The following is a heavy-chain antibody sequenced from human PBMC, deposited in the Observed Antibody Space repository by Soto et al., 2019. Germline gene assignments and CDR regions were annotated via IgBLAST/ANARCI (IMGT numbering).Heavy chain of an antibody. V-gene: IGHV3-30*18. D-gene: IGHD5-12*01. J-gene: IGHJ5*02. CDR1: GFTFSSYG. CDR2: ISYDGSNK. CDR3: AKDLILATILPWFDP. Sequence: QVQLVESGGGVVQPGRSLRLSCAASGFTFSSYGMHWVRQAPAKGLEWVAVISYDGSNKYYADSVKGRFTISRDNSKNRLYLQMNSLGAEDRAVYYCAKDLILATILPWFDPWGQGTLVNVSS.